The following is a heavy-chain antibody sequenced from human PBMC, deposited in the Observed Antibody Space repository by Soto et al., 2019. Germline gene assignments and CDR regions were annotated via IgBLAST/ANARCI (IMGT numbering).Heavy chain of an antibody. J-gene: IGHJ4*02. V-gene: IGHV4-30-4*01. CDR3: ARYSRWGYYGSGSYFD. CDR1: GGSISSGDYY. CDR2: IYYSGST. D-gene: IGHD3-10*01. Sequence: SETLSLTCTVSGGSISSGDYYWSWIRQPPGKGLEWIGYIYYSGSTYYNPSLKSRVTISVDTSKNQFSLKLSSVTAADTAVYYCARYSRWGYYGSGSYFDWGQGTMVTVSS.